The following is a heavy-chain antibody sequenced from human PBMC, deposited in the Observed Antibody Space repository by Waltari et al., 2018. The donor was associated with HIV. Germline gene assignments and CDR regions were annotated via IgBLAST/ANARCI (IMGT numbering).Heavy chain of an antibody. V-gene: IGHV3-15*01. CDR1: GFTFSNAW. CDR3: TTAMGGSYYGRDY. Sequence: HLVESGGGLVKPGGSLRLSCAASGFTFSNAWVSWFRQAAGKGVDWVGRIKTKSEGGTAHYAARVKGRFNISRDDSKNTLYMEMNSLKTEDTDMYFCTTAMGGSYYGRDYWGQGTLVTVSS. J-gene: IGHJ4*02. D-gene: IGHD1-26*01. CDR2: IKTKSEGGTA.